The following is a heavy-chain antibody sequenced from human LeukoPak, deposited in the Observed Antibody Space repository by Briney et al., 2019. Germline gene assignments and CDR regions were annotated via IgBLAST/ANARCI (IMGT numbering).Heavy chain of an antibody. Sequence: PSETLSLTCTLSGGSISGDYWTWIRQPPGKGLEWIGYIYSSGSTNYNPSLKSRVTISVDTSKNQFSLRLSSVTAADTAVYYCAKHRYTSSSSYFDFWGQGTLVTVSS. D-gene: IGHD6-6*01. CDR2: IYSSGST. J-gene: IGHJ4*02. CDR1: GGSISGDY. V-gene: IGHV4-59*08. CDR3: AKHRYTSSSSYFDF.